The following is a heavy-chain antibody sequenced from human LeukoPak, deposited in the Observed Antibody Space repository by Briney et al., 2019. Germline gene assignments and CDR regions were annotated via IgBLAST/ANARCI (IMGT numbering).Heavy chain of an antibody. J-gene: IGHJ6*02. CDR2: IDPSDSYT. CDR1: GYSFPSYW. Sequence: GESLKISCKGSGYSFPSYWISWVRQMPGKGLEWMGRIDPSDSYTNYSPSFQGNVAISTDKSIGTAYLQWSSLKASDTAIYYCARQISSGWYSDYYGMDVWGQGTTVTVSS. CDR3: ARQISSGWYSDYYGMDV. V-gene: IGHV5-10-1*01. D-gene: IGHD6-19*01.